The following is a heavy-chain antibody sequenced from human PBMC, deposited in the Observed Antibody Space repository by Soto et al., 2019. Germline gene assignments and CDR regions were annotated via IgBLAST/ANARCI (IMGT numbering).Heavy chain of an antibody. D-gene: IGHD5-12*01. CDR2: IYYSGST. Sequence: SETLSLTSPGSGRSISRGDYYWSWIRQPPGKGLEWIGYIYYSGSTYYNPPLKSRVTISVDTPKNQFSLKLSSVTAADTAVYYCARVGLLWLRSGRYYYYGMDVWGQGTTVTVSS. CDR3: ARVGLLWLRSGRYYYYGMDV. V-gene: IGHV4-30-4*01. CDR1: GRSISRGDYY. J-gene: IGHJ6*02.